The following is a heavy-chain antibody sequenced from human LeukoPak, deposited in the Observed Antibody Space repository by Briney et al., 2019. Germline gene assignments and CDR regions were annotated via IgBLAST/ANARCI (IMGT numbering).Heavy chain of an antibody. CDR3: ARVATVTNYGLFDY. D-gene: IGHD4-17*01. CDR1: GGSISSYY. CDR2: IYYSGST. Sequence: PSETLSLTCTVSGGSISSYYWSWIRQPPGKGLEWIGYIYYSGSTNYNPSLKGRVTISVDTSKNQFSLKLSSVTAADTAVYYCARVATVTNYGLFDYWGQGTLVTVSS. V-gene: IGHV4-59*01. J-gene: IGHJ4*02.